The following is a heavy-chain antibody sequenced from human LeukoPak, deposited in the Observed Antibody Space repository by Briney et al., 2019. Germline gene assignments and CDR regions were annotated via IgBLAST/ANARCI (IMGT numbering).Heavy chain of an antibody. CDR1: GGSISSSSYY. CDR3: AAIVVPAAPYWYFDL. V-gene: IGHV4-39*01. Sequence: SETLSLTCTVSGGSISSSSYYWGWIRQPPGKGLEWIGSIYYSGSTYYNPSLKSRVTISVDTSKNQFSLKPSSVTAADTAVYYCAAIVVPAAPYWYFDLWGRGTLVTVSS. D-gene: IGHD2-2*01. CDR2: IYYSGST. J-gene: IGHJ2*01.